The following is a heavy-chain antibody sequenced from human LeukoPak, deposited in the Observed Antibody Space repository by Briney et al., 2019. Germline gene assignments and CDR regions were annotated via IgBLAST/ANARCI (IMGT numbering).Heavy chain of an antibody. CDR1: GVSFTTYY. J-gene: IGHJ4*02. Sequence: SETLSLTCAVYGVSFTTYYWSWIRQPPGKGLEWIGEINHSGHTNYNPSLKSRVSMSVDSSKNQLYLKLHSVTAADTAVYFCVRGPYSSDAGYWGQGTLVIVSS. V-gene: IGHV4-34*01. D-gene: IGHD5-12*01. CDR2: INHSGHT. CDR3: VRGPYSSDAGY.